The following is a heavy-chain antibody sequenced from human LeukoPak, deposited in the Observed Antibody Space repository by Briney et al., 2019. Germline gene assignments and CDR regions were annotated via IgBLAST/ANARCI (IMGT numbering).Heavy chain of an antibody. CDR1: GGTFSSYA. Sequence: PVKVSCKASGGTFSSYAISWVRQAPGQGLEWMGGIIPIFGTANYAQKFQGRVTITADESTSTAYMELSSLRSEDTAVYYCARAYYYDSSGYYPLDYWGQGTLVTVSS. J-gene: IGHJ4*02. V-gene: IGHV1-69*13. CDR2: IIPIFGTA. D-gene: IGHD3-22*01. CDR3: ARAYYYDSSGYYPLDY.